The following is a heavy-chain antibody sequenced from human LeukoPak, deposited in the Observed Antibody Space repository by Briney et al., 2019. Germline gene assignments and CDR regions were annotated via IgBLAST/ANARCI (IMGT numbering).Heavy chain of an antibody. CDR2: ISYHGSDE. CDR3: ARVPLSIVGTHGFDI. J-gene: IGHJ3*02. V-gene: IGHV3-30-3*01. Sequence: GGSLRLSCAASGFTFSSCAMHWVRQAPGKGLDWVAFISYHGSDEFYADSVKGRFTISRDNSKNTLYLQMNSLRSEDTAVYYCARVPLSIVGTHGFDIWGQGTMVTVSS. D-gene: IGHD1-26*01. CDR1: GFTFSSCA.